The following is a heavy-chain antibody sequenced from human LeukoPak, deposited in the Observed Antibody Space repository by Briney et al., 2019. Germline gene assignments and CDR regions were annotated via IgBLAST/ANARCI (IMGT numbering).Heavy chain of an antibody. V-gene: IGHV3-74*01. CDR2: INSDGSST. J-gene: IGHJ4*02. Sequence: PGGSLRLSCAASGFTFSGHWMHWVRQAPGKGLVWVSRINSDGSSTSYADSVKGRFTISRDYAKNTLYLQMNSLRAEDTAVYYCARGGSYSFDYWGQGTLVTVSS. CDR1: GFTFSGHW. D-gene: IGHD1-26*01. CDR3: ARGGSYSFDY.